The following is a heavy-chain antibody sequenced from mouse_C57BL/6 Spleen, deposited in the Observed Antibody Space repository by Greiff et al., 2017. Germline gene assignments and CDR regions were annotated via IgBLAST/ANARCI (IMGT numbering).Heavy chain of an antibody. CDR2: IHPNSGST. D-gene: IGHD4-1*01. CDR3: ARKGLGRYFDV. Sequence: QVQLQQPGAELVKPGASVKLSCKASGYTFTSYWMHWVKQRPGQGLEWIGMIHPNSGSTNYNEKFKSKATLTVDKSSSTAYMLLSSLTSEDSAVYFCARKGLGRYFDVWGTGTTVTVSS. V-gene: IGHV1-64*01. CDR1: GYTFTSYW. J-gene: IGHJ1*03.